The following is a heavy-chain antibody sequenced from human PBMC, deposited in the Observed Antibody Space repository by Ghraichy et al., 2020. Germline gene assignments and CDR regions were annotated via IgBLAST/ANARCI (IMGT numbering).Heavy chain of an antibody. CDR3: AKDAGSGRGGRCYSDLGYGMDV. Sequence: GGSLRLSCVASGFTFSTSAMNWVRQAPGKGLEWVSSITTSGGSTYYADSVKGRFTISRDNSRSTVYLQMNSLRAEDTAVYYCAKDAGSGRGGRCYSDLGYGMDVWGQGTTVTVSS. D-gene: IGHD2-15*01. J-gene: IGHJ6*02. CDR2: ITTSGGST. V-gene: IGHV3-23*01. CDR1: GFTFSTSA.